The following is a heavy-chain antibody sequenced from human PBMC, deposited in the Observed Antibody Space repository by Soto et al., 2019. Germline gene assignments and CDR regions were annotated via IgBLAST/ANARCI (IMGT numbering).Heavy chain of an antibody. D-gene: IGHD1-26*01. V-gene: IGHV1-46*03. CDR1: GHTSTNYA. J-gene: IGHJ5*02. Sequence: ASVKVSCKASGHTSTNYAVHWVRQAPGQRLEWMGIINPSGGSTSYAQKFQGRVTMTRDTSTSTVYMELSSLRSEDTAVYYCARAWAVGRWFDPWGQGTLVTVSS. CDR3: ARAWAVGRWFDP. CDR2: INPSGGST.